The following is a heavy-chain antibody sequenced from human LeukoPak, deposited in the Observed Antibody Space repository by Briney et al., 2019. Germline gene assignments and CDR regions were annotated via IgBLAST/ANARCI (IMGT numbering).Heavy chain of an antibody. J-gene: IGHJ5*02. CDR2: INPHSGGT. Sequence: GASVKVSCKASGYTFTGYFIHWVRQAPGHGLEWMGWINPHSGGTHHSPKFQARVTMTRDTSISAAYMELSRLRSDDTAVYYCARVFPPINGYGSGSYSFLGSLDPWGQGTLVTVSS. CDR3: ARVFPPINGYGSGSYSFLGSLDP. D-gene: IGHD3-10*01. CDR1: GYTFTGYF. V-gene: IGHV1-2*02.